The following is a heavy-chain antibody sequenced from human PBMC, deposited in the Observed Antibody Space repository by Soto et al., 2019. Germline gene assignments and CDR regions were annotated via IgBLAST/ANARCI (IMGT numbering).Heavy chain of an antibody. D-gene: IGHD6-13*01. Sequence: SETLSLTCTVSGGSMRNYFWTWIRQPPGKGLEWIGYIHYSGTTSFFPSYNPFLRSRVTISEDTSKNQFSLKLLSVTTADTAVYFCAAGEASSRNLAPYYLDFCGQGTLVTVSS. J-gene: IGHJ4*02. CDR1: GGSMRNYF. CDR3: AAGEASSRNLAPYYLDF. CDR2: IHYSGTT. V-gene: IGHV4-59*01.